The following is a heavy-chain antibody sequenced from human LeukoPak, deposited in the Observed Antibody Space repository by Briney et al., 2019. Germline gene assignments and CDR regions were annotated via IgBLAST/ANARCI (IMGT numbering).Heavy chain of an antibody. CDR3: AKERRRVDTSMIRSYYFDS. J-gene: IGHJ4*02. V-gene: IGHV3-23*01. Sequence: PGGSLRLSCAASGFPFSSSAMSWVRHTSGNGLEWVSSITGNGVTTYYADSVKGRFTISRDNSKNILFLQMNSLGAEDSASYFCAKERRRVDTSMIRSYYFDSWGQGTPVTVSS. CDR1: GFPFSSSA. CDR2: ITGNGVTT. D-gene: IGHD3-16*01.